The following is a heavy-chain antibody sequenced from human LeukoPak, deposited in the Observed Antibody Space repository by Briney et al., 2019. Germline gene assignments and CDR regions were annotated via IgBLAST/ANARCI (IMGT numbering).Heavy chain of an antibody. D-gene: IGHD5-12*01. J-gene: IGHJ4*02. CDR1: GYTFTGYY. Sequence: ASVKVSCKASGYTFTGYYMHWVRQAPGQGLEWMGWISAYNGNTNYAQKLQGRVTMTTDTSTSTAYMELRSLRSDDTAVYYCARDRGYSGYAYFDYWGQGTLVTVSS. CDR2: ISAYNGNT. V-gene: IGHV1-18*04. CDR3: ARDRGYSGYAYFDY.